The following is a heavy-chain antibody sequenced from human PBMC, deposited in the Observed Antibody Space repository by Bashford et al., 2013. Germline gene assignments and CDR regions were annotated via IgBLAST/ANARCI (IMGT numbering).Heavy chain of an antibody. CDR2: IIPIFGTA. CDR1: GGTFSSYA. Sequence: SVKVSCKASGGTFSSYAISWVRQAPGQGLEWMGGIIPIFGTANYAQKFQGRVTITADESTSTAYMELSSLRSEDTAVYYCARGTTYLQWLVRGDDAFDIWGQGTMVTVSS. CDR3: ARGTTYLQWLVRGDDAFDI. D-gene: IGHD6-19*01. J-gene: IGHJ3*02. V-gene: IGHV1-69*13.